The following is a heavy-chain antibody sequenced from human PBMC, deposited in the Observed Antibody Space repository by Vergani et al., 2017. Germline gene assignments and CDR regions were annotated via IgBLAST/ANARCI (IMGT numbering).Heavy chain of an antibody. V-gene: IGHV1-69*01. J-gene: IGHJ5*02. Sequence: QVQLVQSGAEVKKPGSSVKVSCKASAGTFSSYAISWVRQAPGQGLEWMGGIIPIFGTANYAQKFQGRVTITADESTSTAYMELSSLRSEDTAVYYCARMGTRQVRGVIGWFDPWGQGTLVTVSS. CDR3: ARMGTRQVRGVIGWFDP. CDR2: IIPIFGTA. D-gene: IGHD3-10*01. CDR1: AGTFSSYA.